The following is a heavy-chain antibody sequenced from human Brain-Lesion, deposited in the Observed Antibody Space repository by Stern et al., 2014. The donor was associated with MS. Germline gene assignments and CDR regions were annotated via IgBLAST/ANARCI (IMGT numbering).Heavy chain of an antibody. D-gene: IGHD2-2*01. J-gene: IGHJ6*02. Sequence: AQLVESGPGLVKPSQTLSLSCTVSGGSISSGGYYWSWIRQPAGKGLEWIGRIFNSGSPSYTPSLKSRVTISIDTSKNQFSLRLNSMTAADTAVYYCARGRVVPGFQYYATDVWGQGTTVIVSS. CDR1: GGSISSGGYY. CDR2: IFNSGSP. V-gene: IGHV4-61*02. CDR3: ARGRVVPGFQYYATDV.